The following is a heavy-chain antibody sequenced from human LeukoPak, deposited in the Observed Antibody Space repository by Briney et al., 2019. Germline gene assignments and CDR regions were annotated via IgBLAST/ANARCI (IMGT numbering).Heavy chain of an antibody. Sequence: PSETLSLTCTVPGGSISSGSYYWSWMRQPAGKGLEWIGRTYTSGSTNYYPSLKSRVTISVDTSKNQFSLKLSSVTAADTAVYYCARAYPNSSGYSYDYWGQGTLVTVSS. J-gene: IGHJ4*02. V-gene: IGHV4-61*02. D-gene: IGHD3-22*01. CDR2: TYTSGST. CDR1: GGSISSGSYY. CDR3: ARAYPNSSGYSYDY.